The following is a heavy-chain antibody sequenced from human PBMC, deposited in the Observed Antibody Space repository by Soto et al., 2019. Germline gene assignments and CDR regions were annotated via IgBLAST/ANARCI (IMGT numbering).Heavy chain of an antibody. CDR3: ARVRCSSTSCFRLDY. D-gene: IGHD2-2*01. Sequence: QVQLQESGPGLVKPSQTLSLTCTVSGGSISSSGYYWTWIRQHPGKGLEWIGYIYYSGNTYYNPSLRSRVTISADTSKNQFSLRPSSVTAADTTVYYCARVRCSSTSCFRLDYWGRGTLVSVSS. V-gene: IGHV4-31*03. CDR1: GGSISSSGYY. J-gene: IGHJ4*02. CDR2: IYYSGNT.